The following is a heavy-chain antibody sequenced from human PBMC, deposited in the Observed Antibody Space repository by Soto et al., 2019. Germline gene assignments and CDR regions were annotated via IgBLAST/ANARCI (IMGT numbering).Heavy chain of an antibody. D-gene: IGHD6-13*01. Sequence: PSQTLSLTCAISGDSVSSSTAAWNWIRQSPSRGLEWLGRTHYRSKWFIDYAMSVTGRITISPDTSRNHFSLQLNSVTPDDTAVYYCARDPTLAASGHLDYWGQGTLVTVSS. CDR3: ARDPTLAASGHLDY. CDR2: THYRSKWFI. CDR1: GDSVSSSTAA. J-gene: IGHJ4*02. V-gene: IGHV6-1*01.